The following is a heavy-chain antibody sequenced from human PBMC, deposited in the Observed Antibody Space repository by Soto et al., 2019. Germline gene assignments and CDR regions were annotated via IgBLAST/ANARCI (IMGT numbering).Heavy chain of an antibody. CDR2: VSNKNGVT. V-gene: IGHV1-18*04. CDR1: GYTFSNYD. Sequence: ASVKVSCKTSGYTFSNYDFSWVRQAPGQGLEWMGWVSNKNGVTNYAEKFRDRVTMTTDTSTNTIYMELRSLRSDDTAVYFCARERLNTGWYGFDHWGQGTPVPVSS. J-gene: IGHJ4*02. CDR3: ARERLNTGWYGFDH. D-gene: IGHD2-8*02.